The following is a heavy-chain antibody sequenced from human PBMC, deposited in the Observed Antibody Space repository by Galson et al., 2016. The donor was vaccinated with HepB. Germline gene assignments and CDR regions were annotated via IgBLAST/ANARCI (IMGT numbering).Heavy chain of an antibody. D-gene: IGHD3-9*01. CDR1: GFTFGXXX. CDR2: XXEDXXXT. CDR3: ARPLRVTIPYGMDV. V-gene: IGHV3-7*03. J-gene: IGHJ6*02. Sequence: SLRLSCAASGFTFGXXXMHXXXQAXXXGLXXVAXXXEDXXXTXXXDSGEGRFTISRDNAKNSLXLQVHSLSADDTAVYYCARPLRVTIPYGMDVXGQGXKVTXS.